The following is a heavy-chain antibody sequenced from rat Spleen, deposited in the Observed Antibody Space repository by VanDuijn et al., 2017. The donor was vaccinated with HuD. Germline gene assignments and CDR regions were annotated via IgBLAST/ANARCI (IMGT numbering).Heavy chain of an antibody. CDR3: ARHNSGYGVMDA. CDR1: GFTFSDYY. Sequence: EVQLVESDGGLVLPGRSLKLSCAASGFTFSDYYMAWVRQAPTKGLEWVATISFDGLSTYYRDSVQGRFTISRDNAKSTLYLQMDSLGSEDTATYFCARHNSGYGVMDAWGQGASVTVSS. D-gene: IGHD4-3*01. CDR2: ISFDGLST. V-gene: IGHV5-7*01. J-gene: IGHJ4*01.